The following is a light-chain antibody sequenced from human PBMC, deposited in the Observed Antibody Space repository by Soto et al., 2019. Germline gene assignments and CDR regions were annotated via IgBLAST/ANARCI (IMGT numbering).Light chain of an antibody. CDR1: QSISSY. Sequence: DIQMTQSPSSLSASVGDRVTITCRASQSISSYLNWYQQKPGKAPKLLIYAASSLQSGVTSRFSGSGSGTDFTHPSSSMQPGDFATYYCQQSYSTPSAIGPGTKVYIQ. J-gene: IGKJ3*01. V-gene: IGKV1-39*01. CDR2: AAS. CDR3: QQSYSTPSA.